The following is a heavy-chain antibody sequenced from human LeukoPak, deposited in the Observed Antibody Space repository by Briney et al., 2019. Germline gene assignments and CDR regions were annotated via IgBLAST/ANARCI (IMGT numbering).Heavy chain of an antibody. V-gene: IGHV3-21*01. D-gene: IGHD6-19*01. CDR3: ARNLPAVAGRGEFDY. CDR2: ISSSSSYI. CDR1: GFTFSSYS. Sequence: GGSLRLSCAASGFTFSSYSMNWVRQAPGKGLEWVSSISSSSSYIYYADSVKGRFTISRDNAKNSLYLQMNSLRAEDTAVYYCARNLPAVAGRGEFDYWGQGTLVTVSS. J-gene: IGHJ4*02.